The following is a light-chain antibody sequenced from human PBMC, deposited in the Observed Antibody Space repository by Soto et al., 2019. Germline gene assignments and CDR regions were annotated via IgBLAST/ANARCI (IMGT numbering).Light chain of an antibody. CDR3: CSYAGSYPFRV. V-gene: IGLV2-11*01. CDR1: SSDVGGYNY. Sequence: QSALTQPRSVSGSPGQSVTISCTGTSSDVGGYNYVSWYQQHPGKAPKLLIYDVSERPSGVPDRFSGSKSGNTASLTISGLQAEDEADYYCCSYAGSYPFRVFGTGTKLTVL. CDR2: DVS. J-gene: IGLJ1*01.